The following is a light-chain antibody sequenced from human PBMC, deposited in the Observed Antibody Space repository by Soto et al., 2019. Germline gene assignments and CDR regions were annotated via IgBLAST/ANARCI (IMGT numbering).Light chain of an antibody. CDR3: QQYYTSPT. CDR2: WAS. Sequence: DIVMTQSPDSLAVSLGERATINCESSQSVLYSSSNKNYLAWYQQKPGQPPKLLIYWASTRESGVPDRFSGSGSGTDFPLTIRSLQAEDVAVYYCQQYYTSPTFGQGTKVEIK. CDR1: QSVLYSSSNKNY. V-gene: IGKV4-1*01. J-gene: IGKJ1*01.